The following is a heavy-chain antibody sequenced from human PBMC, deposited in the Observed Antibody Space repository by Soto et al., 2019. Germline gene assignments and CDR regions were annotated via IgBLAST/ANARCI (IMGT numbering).Heavy chain of an antibody. CDR2: INPNSGGT. V-gene: IGHV1-2*04. CDR1: GHTFTGYY. D-gene: IGHD6-19*01. CDR3: ARDTKAVAGPSSYYYYYGMDV. Sequence: ASVKVSRKASGHTFTGYYMHWVRQAPGQGLEWMRWINPNSGGTNYAQTFQGWVTMTRDTSISTAYMELSRLRSDDTAVYYCARDTKAVAGPSSYYYYYGMDVWGQGTTVTVSS. J-gene: IGHJ6*02.